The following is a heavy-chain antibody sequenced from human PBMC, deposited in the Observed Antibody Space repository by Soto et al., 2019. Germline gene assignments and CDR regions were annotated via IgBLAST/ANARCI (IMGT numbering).Heavy chain of an antibody. D-gene: IGHD1-7*01. CDR1: GDSMKSHDYY. CDR3: ASRDPGTSVDY. J-gene: IGHJ4*02. CDR2: IYRTGST. V-gene: IGHV4-30-4*01. Sequence: PSETLSLTCTVSGDSMKSHDYYWSWIRQPPGQGLEWIGEIYRTGSTNYNPSLKSRVTISLDKSEKQFSLKVTSLTAADTAVYYCASRDPGTSVDYWGQGTLVTVSS.